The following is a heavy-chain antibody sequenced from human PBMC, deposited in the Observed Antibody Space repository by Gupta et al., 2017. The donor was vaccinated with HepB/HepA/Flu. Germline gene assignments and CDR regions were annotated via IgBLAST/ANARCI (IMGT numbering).Heavy chain of an antibody. D-gene: IGHD5-24*01. CDR2: IYGGDSDV. CDR3: ARRVEMATKRYWYFDV. J-gene: IGHJ2*01. CDR1: GFTFSHYW. V-gene: IGHV5-51*01. Sequence: EVLLVQSGAEVKKPGESLKISCKTSGFTFSHYWIGWVRQMSGKGLEWMGIIYGGDSDVRYSPSFEGQVAISADKSTATAYLQWSSLKAADSAVYFCARRVEMATKRYWYFDVWGRGTLVTVSS.